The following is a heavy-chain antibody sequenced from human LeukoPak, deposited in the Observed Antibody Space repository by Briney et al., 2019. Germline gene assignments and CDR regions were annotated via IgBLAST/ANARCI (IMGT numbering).Heavy chain of an antibody. CDR1: GYGFTNYYW. D-gene: IGHD3-22*01. V-gene: IGHV5-51*01. Sequence: GESLKISCKASGYGFTNYYWIAWVRQMPGKGLEWMGIIYPGDSDTRYSPSFQGQVTISAAQSISTAYRQWSRLKASDTATYYCARRTRRNYYDSSGDAFDIWGQGTMVTVSS. CDR2: IYPGDSDT. J-gene: IGHJ3*02. CDR3: ARRTRRNYYDSSGDAFDI.